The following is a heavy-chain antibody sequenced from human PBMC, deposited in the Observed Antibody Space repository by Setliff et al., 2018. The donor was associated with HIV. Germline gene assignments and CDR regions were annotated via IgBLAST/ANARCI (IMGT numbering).Heavy chain of an antibody. CDR1: GYSFKKYD. V-gene: IGHV1-18*01. CDR3: ARDGGYYYYMDV. J-gene: IGHJ6*03. CDR2: ISGDNGRT. D-gene: IGHD3-10*01. Sequence: ASVKVSCKASGYSFKKYDINWVRQAPGQGLEWMGWISGDNGRTNYAQKFQGRVTMTTDTSTNTAYMEPKSLRSDDTAVYYCARDGGYYYYMDVWGKGTTVTVSS.